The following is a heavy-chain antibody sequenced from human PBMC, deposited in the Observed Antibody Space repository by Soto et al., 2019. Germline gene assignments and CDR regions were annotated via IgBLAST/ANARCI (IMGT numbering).Heavy chain of an antibody. CDR3: AARPWYGELINYYYYMDV. J-gene: IGHJ6*03. CDR2: ISGSGGST. CDR1: GFTFSSYA. D-gene: IGHD3-10*01. V-gene: IGHV3-23*01. Sequence: GGSLRLSCAASGFTFSSYAMSWVRQAPGKGLEWVSAISGSGGSTYYADSVKGRFTISRDNSKNTLYLQMNSLRAEDTAVYYCAARPWYGELINYYYYMDVWGKGTTVTVSS.